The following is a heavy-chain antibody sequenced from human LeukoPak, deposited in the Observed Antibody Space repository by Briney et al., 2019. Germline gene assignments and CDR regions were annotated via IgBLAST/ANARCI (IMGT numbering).Heavy chain of an antibody. D-gene: IGHD6-13*01. Sequence: PGGSLRLSCAASGFTFSSYAMSWVRQAPGKGLEWVSAIIGSGSSTYYADSVKGRFTISRVNSKNTLFLQMNSLRAEDTAVYYCAKDRAQQLVLDFWGQGTLVTVSS. CDR3: AKDRAQQLVLDF. J-gene: IGHJ4*02. V-gene: IGHV3-23*01. CDR1: GFTFSSYA. CDR2: IIGSGSST.